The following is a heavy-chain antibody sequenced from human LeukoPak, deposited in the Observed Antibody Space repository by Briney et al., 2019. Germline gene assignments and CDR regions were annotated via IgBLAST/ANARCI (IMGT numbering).Heavy chain of an antibody. CDR2: IYYSGST. CDR1: GGSFSGYY. Sequence: PSETLSLTCAVYGGSFSGYYWGWIRQPPGKGLEWIGSIYYSGSTYYNPSLKSRVTISVDTSKNQFSLKLSSVTAADTAVYYCARHRLYYDLRGGNWFDPWGQGTLVTVSS. J-gene: IGHJ5*02. CDR3: ARHRLYYDLRGGNWFDP. V-gene: IGHV4-39*01. D-gene: IGHD3-3*01.